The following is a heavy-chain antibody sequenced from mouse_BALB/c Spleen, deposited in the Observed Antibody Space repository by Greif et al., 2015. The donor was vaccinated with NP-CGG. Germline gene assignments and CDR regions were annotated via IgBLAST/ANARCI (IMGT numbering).Heavy chain of an antibody. CDR2: IYPYNGGT. D-gene: IGHD1-2*01. CDR3: ARGITTAHWYFDV. Sequence: EVQLQQSGPELVKPGASVKISCKASGYTFTDYNMHWVKQSHGKSLEWIGYIYPYNGGTGYNQKFKSKATLTVDNSSSTAYMELRSLTSEDSAVYYCARGITTAHWYFDVWGAGTTVTVSS. CDR1: GYTFTDYN. V-gene: IGHV1S29*02. J-gene: IGHJ1*01.